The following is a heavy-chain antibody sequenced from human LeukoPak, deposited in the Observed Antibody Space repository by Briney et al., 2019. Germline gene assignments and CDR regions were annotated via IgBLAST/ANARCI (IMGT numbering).Heavy chain of an antibody. D-gene: IGHD4-23*01. V-gene: IGHV1-18*01. J-gene: IGHJ4*02. Sequence: ASVKVSCKASGYTFTSYGISWVRQAPGQGLEWMGWISAYNGNTNYAQKLQGRVTMTTDTSTSTAYMELRSLRSDDTAVYYCARDSNKHDYRGLFDYWGQGTLVTVSS. CDR1: GYTFTSYG. CDR2: ISAYNGNT. CDR3: ARDSNKHDYRGLFDY.